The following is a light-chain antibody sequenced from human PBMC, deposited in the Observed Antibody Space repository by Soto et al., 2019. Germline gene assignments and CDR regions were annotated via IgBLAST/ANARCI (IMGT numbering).Light chain of an antibody. CDR3: SSYTSSSTFYV. CDR2: DVS. J-gene: IGLJ1*01. CDR1: SSDVGRYNY. Sequence: QSALTQPASVSGSPGQSIIISCTGTSSDVGRYNYVSWYQQHPGKAPKLMIYDVSNRPSGVSNRFSGSKSGNTASLTISGLQAEDEADYYCSSYTSSSTFYVFGTGTKLTVL. V-gene: IGLV2-14*01.